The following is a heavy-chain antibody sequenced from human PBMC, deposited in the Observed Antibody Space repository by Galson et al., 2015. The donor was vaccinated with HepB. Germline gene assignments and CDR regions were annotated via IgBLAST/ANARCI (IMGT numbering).Heavy chain of an antibody. CDR2: TYYGSKWYN. D-gene: IGHD1-7*01. Sequence: CAISGDSVSSNSAAWNWIRQSPSRGLEWLGRTYYGSKWYNDYAVSVKSRITINPDTSKNQFSLQLNSVTPEDTAVYYCARDWQDNWNYGWFDPWGQGTLVTVSS. CDR1: GDSVSSNSAA. J-gene: IGHJ5*02. CDR3: ARDWQDNWNYGWFDP. V-gene: IGHV6-1*01.